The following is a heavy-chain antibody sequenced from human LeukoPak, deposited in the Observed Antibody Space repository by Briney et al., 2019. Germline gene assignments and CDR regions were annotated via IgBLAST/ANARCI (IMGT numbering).Heavy chain of an antibody. J-gene: IGHJ4*02. CDR1: GYTFTSYD. V-gene: IGHV1-8*01. CDR2: MNPNSGNT. Sequence: ASVKVSCKASGYTFTSYDINWVRQATGQGLEWMGWMNPNSGNTGYAHKFQGRVTMTRNTSISTAYMELSSLRSEDTAVYYCARVRTPYGSGSYDYWGQGTLVTVSS. D-gene: IGHD3-10*01. CDR3: ARVRTPYGSGSYDY.